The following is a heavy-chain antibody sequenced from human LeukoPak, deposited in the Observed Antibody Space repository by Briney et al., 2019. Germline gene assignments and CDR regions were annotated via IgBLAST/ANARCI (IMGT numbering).Heavy chain of an antibody. CDR3: AKGLYSGSGDYYYYMDV. J-gene: IGHJ6*03. CDR2: ISGSGGST. D-gene: IGHD1-26*01. Sequence: GGSLRLSCAASGFTFSSYAMSWVRRAPGKGLEWVSAISGSGGSTYYADSVKGRFTISRDNSKNTLYLQMNSLRAEDTAVYYCAKGLYSGSGDYYYYMDVWGKGTTVTVSS. V-gene: IGHV3-23*01. CDR1: GFTFSSYA.